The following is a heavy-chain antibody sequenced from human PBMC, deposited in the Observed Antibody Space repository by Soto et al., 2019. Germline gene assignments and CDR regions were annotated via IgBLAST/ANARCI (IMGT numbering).Heavy chain of an antibody. Sequence: QVQLVESGGGLVKPGGSLRLSCAASGFTFSDYYMSWIRQAPGKGLEWVSYISSSGSTIYYADAVKGRFTISRDNAKSLLYLHMISLRAEVTAVYYCARRGIELELRVYWGQGSLVTVSS. CDR3: ARRGIELELRVY. CDR2: ISSSGSTI. D-gene: IGHD1-7*01. CDR1: GFTFSDYY. V-gene: IGHV3-11*01. J-gene: IGHJ4*02.